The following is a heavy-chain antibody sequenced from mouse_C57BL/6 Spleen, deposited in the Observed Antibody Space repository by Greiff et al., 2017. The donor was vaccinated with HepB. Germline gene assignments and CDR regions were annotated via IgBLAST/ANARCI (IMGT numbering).Heavy chain of an antibody. CDR3: VRLDGYYPIAY. D-gene: IGHD2-3*01. CDR2: IRSKSNNYAT. J-gene: IGHJ3*01. V-gene: IGHV10-1*01. CDR1: GFSFNTYA. Sequence: EVHLVESGGGLVQPKGSLKLSCAASGFSFNTYAMNWVRQAPGKGLEWVARIRSKSNNYATYYADSVKDRFTISRDDSESMLYLQMNNLKTEDTAMYYCVRLDGYYPIAYWGQGTLVTVSA.